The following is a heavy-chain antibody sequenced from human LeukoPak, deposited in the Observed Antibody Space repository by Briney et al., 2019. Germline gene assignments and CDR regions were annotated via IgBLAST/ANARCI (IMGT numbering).Heavy chain of an antibody. CDR1: GLTFSNYA. CDR3: AKDLYSSGWVAQH. J-gene: IGHJ1*01. D-gene: IGHD6-19*01. V-gene: IGHV3-23*01. Sequence: GGSLRLSCAVSGLTFSNYAMSWVRQAPGKGLEWVSVIGGSGVNTYYADSVRGRFTISRDNSKNTLFLQMNSLRAEDTAVYYCAKDLYSSGWVAQHWGQGTLVTVSS. CDR2: IGGSGVNT.